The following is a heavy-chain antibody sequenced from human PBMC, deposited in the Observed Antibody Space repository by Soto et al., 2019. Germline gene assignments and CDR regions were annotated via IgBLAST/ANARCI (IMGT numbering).Heavy chain of an antibody. CDR3: ERDQEQLDPDYGMDV. V-gene: IGHV3-21*01. CDR1: GFSFSSYS. D-gene: IGHD6-6*01. J-gene: IGHJ6*02. Sequence: GGSLRLSCAVSGFSFSSYSMNWVRQAPGKGLEWVSSISSSSSYIYYADSVKGRFTISRDNAKNSLYLQMNSLRAEDTAVYYCERDQEQLDPDYGMDVWGQGTTVTVYS. CDR2: ISSSSSYI.